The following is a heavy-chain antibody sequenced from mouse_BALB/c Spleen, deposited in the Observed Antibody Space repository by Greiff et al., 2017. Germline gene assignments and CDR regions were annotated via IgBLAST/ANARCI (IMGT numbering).Heavy chain of an antibody. V-gene: IGHV5-17*02. D-gene: IGHD2-10*01. CDR1: GFTFSSFG. J-gene: IGHJ4*01. CDR3: ARGSYYGNYYYAMDY. Sequence: EVNVVESGGGLVQPGGSRKLSCAASGFTFSSFGMHWVRQAPEKGLEWVAYISSGSSTIYYADTVKGRFTISRDNPKNTLFLQMTSLRSEDTAMYYCARGSYYGNYYYAMDYWGQGTSVTVSS. CDR2: ISSGSSTI.